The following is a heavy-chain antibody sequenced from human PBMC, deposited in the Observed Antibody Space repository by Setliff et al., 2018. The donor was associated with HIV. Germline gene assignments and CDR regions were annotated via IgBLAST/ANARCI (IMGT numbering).Heavy chain of an antibody. CDR3: ARGGAGEWRLSMDV. D-gene: IGHD3-16*01. CDR2: SIPILGIG. V-gene: IGHV1-69*02. CDR1: GGTFSSYT. J-gene: IGHJ6*03. Sequence: PVKVSCKASGGTFSSYTINWVRQDPGQGLEWMGRSIPILGIGNDEQAQKFKGRVTFTAAKSTSTVYMELSSLRSEDTAVYYCARGGAGEWRLSMDVWGKGTAVTVSS.